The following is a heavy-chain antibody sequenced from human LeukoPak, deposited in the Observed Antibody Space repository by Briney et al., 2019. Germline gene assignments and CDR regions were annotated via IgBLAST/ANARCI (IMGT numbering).Heavy chain of an antibody. CDR3: ARAPSEIGGYYPEYFRH. V-gene: IGHV3-74*01. CDR2: IKGDGNT. Sequence: PGGSLRLSCAASGFTFSSYWMHWVRQAPGKGLVWVSRIKGDGNTNYADSVKGRFTISRDNDKNTVSLQMNSLRAEDTGVYYCARAPSEIGGYYPEYFRHWGQGTLVTVSS. D-gene: IGHD3-22*01. J-gene: IGHJ1*01. CDR1: GFTFSSYW.